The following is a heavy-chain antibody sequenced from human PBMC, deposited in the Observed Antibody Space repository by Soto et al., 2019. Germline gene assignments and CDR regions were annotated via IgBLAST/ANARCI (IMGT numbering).Heavy chain of an antibody. CDR2: TNPYNGYI. CDR1: GYNFITYA. J-gene: IGHJ6*02. D-gene: IGHD3-10*01. Sequence: QVQLVQSGAEVKKPGASVKVSCKASGYNFITYAITWVRQAPGQGLEWMGWTNPYNGYINYAEKFQGRVTVTTDTSTRTAYMELRSLRSDDTAMYYCARVSMVRGVIGYNYYGLDVWGQGTTVTVSS. CDR3: ARVSMVRGVIGYNYYGLDV. V-gene: IGHV1-18*04.